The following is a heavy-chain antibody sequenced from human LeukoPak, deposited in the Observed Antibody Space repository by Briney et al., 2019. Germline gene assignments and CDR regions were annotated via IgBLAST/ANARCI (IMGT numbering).Heavy chain of an antibody. CDR2: ISYDGSNK. CDR3: AKVPHLDYDYVWGSYRVDY. J-gene: IGHJ4*02. CDR1: GFTFSSYG. V-gene: IGHV3-30*18. Sequence: QPGGSLGLSCAASGFTFSSYGMHWVRQAPGKGLEWVAVISYDGSNKYYADSVKGRFTISRDNSKNTLYLQMNSLRAEDTAVYYCAKVPHLDYDYVWGSYRVDYWGQGTLVTVSS. D-gene: IGHD3-16*02.